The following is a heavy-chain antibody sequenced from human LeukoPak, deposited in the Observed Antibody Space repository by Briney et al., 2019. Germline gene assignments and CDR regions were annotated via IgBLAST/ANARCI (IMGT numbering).Heavy chain of an antibody. Sequence: GGSLRLSCVASGFTFSSRDWMTWVRQAPGKGLEYVSAISSNGGSTYYANSVKGRFTISRDNSKNTLYLQMGSLRAEDMAVYYCARALGMTTVTTFYYWGQGTLVTVSS. J-gene: IGHJ4*02. CDR3: ARALGMTTVTTFYY. D-gene: IGHD4-17*01. CDR1: GFTFSSRDW. V-gene: IGHV3-64*01. CDR2: ISSNGGST.